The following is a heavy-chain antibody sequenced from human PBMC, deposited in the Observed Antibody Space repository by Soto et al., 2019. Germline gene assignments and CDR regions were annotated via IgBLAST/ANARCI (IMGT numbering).Heavy chain of an antibody. Sequence: PGESLKISCKGSGYSFTSYWIGWVRQIPGKGLEWMGIIYPGDSDTRYSPSFQGQVTISADKSISTAYLQWSSLKASDTAMYYCATTSAAGKYYCGMYVWGLGTTVTVSS. D-gene: IGHD6-13*01. V-gene: IGHV5-51*01. CDR3: ATTSAAGKYYCGMYV. CDR1: GYSFTSYW. CDR2: IYPGDSDT. J-gene: IGHJ6*02.